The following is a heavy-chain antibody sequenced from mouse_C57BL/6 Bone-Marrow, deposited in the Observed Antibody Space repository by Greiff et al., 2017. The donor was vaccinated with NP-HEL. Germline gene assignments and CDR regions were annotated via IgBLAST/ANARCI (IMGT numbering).Heavy chain of an antibody. J-gene: IGHJ3*01. Sequence: EVKLVESGGGLVQPGGSLKLSCAASGFTFSDYYMYWVRQTPEKRLEWVAYISNGGGSTYYPDTVKGRFTISRDNAKNTLYLQMSRLKSEDTAMYYCARRTAQAFAYWGQGTLVTVSA. D-gene: IGHD3-2*02. CDR3: ARRTAQAFAY. CDR2: ISNGGGST. V-gene: IGHV5-12*01. CDR1: GFTFSDYY.